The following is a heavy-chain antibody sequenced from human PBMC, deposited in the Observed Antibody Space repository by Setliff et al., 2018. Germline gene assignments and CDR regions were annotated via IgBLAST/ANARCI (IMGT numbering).Heavy chain of an antibody. D-gene: IGHD4-17*01. Sequence: LSLTCTVSGVSISSGDYYWTWIRQSPGKGLEWIGYIHYSGTTYYNPSLRSRITISVDTSKNQFSLKVSSVTAADTAVYYCAREGRYGDYVLFDYWGQGFLVTVSS. V-gene: IGHV4-30-4*08. CDR3: AREGRYGDYVLFDY. CDR2: IHYSGTT. CDR1: GVSISSGDYY. J-gene: IGHJ4*02.